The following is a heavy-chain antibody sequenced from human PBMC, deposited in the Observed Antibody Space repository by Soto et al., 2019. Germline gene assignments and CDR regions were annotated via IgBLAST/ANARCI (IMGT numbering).Heavy chain of an antibody. CDR1: GGSFRSYA. Sequence: QVQLVQSGAEVKKPGSSVKVSCKTSGGSFRSYAISWVRQAPGQGLEWMGGIIPIFDTANYAQKFQGRVTITADESTSTAYMELSSLRSEDTAVYYCARHDCISTSCYYSYYYSMDVWGQETTVTVSS. D-gene: IGHD2-2*01. CDR2: IIPIFDTA. J-gene: IGHJ6*02. V-gene: IGHV1-69*12. CDR3: ARHDCISTSCYYSYYYSMDV.